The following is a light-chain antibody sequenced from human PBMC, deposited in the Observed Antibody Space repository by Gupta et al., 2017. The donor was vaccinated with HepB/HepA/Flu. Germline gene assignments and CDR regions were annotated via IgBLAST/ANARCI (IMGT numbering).Light chain of an antibody. Sequence: SSVLTQPPSVSVAPGKTARITCGGNNIGSKSVHWYQQKPGQAPVLVIYYDSDRPSGIPERFSGSNSGNTATLTISRVEAGDEADYYCQVWDRSSDHVVFGGGTKLTVL. CDR2: YDS. V-gene: IGLV3-21*04. J-gene: IGLJ2*01. CDR3: QVWDRSSDHVV. CDR1: NIGSKS.